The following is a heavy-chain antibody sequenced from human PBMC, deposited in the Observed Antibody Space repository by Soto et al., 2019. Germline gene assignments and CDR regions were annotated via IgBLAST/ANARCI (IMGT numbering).Heavy chain of an antibody. J-gene: IGHJ5*02. CDR3: ARHRYYGSGNWYDP. D-gene: IGHD3-10*01. V-gene: IGHV4-39*01. CDR1: GGSISSSSYY. CDR2: IYYSGST. Sequence: SETLSLTCTVSGGSISSSSYYWGWIRQPPGKGLEWIGSIYYSGSTYYNPSLKSRVTISVDTSKNQFSLKLSSVTAADTAVYYCARHRYYGSGNWYDPWGQGTLVTVSS.